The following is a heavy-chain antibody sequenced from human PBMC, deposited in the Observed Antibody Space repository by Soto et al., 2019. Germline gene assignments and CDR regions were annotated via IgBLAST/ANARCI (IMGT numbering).Heavy chain of an antibody. D-gene: IGHD2-21*01. Sequence: GASVKVSCKASGYTFSHYYMHWVRQAPGQGLEWMGWINPNSGDTNYAQKFQGRVTITRDTSINTSYMELSRLTSDDTAVYYCARSVALGGGFDYWGQGTLVTVSS. J-gene: IGHJ4*02. CDR2: INPNSGDT. CDR3: ARSVALGGGFDY. CDR1: GYTFSHYY. V-gene: IGHV1-2*02.